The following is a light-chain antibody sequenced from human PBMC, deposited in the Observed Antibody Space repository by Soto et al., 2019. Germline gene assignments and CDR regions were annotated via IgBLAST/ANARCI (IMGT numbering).Light chain of an antibody. CDR1: QSINKW. V-gene: IGKV1-5*03. CDR3: QQYSTFPVT. Sequence: DIQMTQSPSTLSASVGDRFTITFLASQSINKWLAWFQQRPGEAPKVLIYEASNLERGVPSRFSGSGSGTEFTLTISSLQPDDFATYYCQQYSTFPVTFGQGTRLEIK. CDR2: EAS. J-gene: IGKJ5*01.